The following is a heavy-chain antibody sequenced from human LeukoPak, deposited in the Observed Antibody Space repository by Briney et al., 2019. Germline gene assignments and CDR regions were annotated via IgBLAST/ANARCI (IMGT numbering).Heavy chain of an antibody. CDR1: GFTFSSYW. CDR2: ISYDGSNK. J-gene: IGHJ5*02. D-gene: IGHD6-19*01. CDR3: ASAGYSSGWYAGNWFDP. V-gene: IGHV3-30*03. Sequence: GGSLRLSCAASGFTFSSYWMSWVRQAPGKGLEWVAVISYDGSNKYYADSVKGRFTISRDNSKNTLYLQMNSLRAEDTAVYYCASAGYSSGWYAGNWFDPWGQGTLVTVSS.